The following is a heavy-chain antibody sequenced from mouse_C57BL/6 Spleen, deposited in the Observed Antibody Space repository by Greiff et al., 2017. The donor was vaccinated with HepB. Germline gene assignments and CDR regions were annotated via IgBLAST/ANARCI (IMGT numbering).Heavy chain of an antibody. CDR1: GYTFTDYE. Sequence: QVQLQQSGAELVRPGASVTLSCKASGYTFTDYEMHWVKQTPVHGLEWIGAIDPETGGTAYNQKFKGKAILTADKSSSTAYMELRSLTSEDSAVYYCTRPHYSKGAMDYWGQGTSVTVSS. D-gene: IGHD2-5*01. CDR3: TRPHYSKGAMDY. CDR2: IDPETGGT. J-gene: IGHJ4*01. V-gene: IGHV1-15*01.